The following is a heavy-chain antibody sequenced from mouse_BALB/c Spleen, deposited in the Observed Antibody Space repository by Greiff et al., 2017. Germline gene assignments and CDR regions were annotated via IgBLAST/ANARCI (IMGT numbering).Heavy chain of an antibody. D-gene: IGHD2-1*01. V-gene: IGHV7-3*02. CDR3: ARAYGNCFFDY. CDR1: GFTFTDYY. CDR2: IRNKANGYTT. J-gene: IGHJ2*01. Sequence: EVQVVESGGGLVQPGGSLRLSCATSGFTFTDYYMSWVRQPPGKALEWLGFIRNKANGYTTEYSASVKGRFTISRDNSQSILYLQMNTLRAEDSATYYCARAYGNCFFDYWGQGTTLTVSS.